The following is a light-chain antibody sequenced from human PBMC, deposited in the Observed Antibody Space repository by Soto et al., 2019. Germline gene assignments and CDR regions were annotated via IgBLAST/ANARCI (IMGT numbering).Light chain of an antibody. V-gene: IGKV1-5*01. Sequence: QMTRSPSSLSASVGERVTISCRANQSIGNLLAWYQQKPGKAPKLLIYDVSSLESGVPSRFRGSGSGTEFTLTISSLQPDDFATYYCQQYNTYSWTFGQGTKVDIK. CDR2: DVS. CDR3: QQYNTYSWT. J-gene: IGKJ1*01. CDR1: QSIGNL.